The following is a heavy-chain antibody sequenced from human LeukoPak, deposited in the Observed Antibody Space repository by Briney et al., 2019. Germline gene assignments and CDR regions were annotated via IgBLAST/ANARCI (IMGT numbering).Heavy chain of an antibody. CDR1: GGSISSYY. V-gene: IGHV4-59*08. J-gene: IGHJ4*02. Sequence: SETLSLTCTVSGGSISSYYWSWIRQPPGKGLEWIAYIYYSGSTKYNPSLKSRVTISVDTSKNQFSLMLSSVTAADTAVYYCARQVWGSGSLYFDYWGQGTLVTVSS. D-gene: IGHD3-10*01. CDR3: ARQVWGSGSLYFDY. CDR2: IYYSGST.